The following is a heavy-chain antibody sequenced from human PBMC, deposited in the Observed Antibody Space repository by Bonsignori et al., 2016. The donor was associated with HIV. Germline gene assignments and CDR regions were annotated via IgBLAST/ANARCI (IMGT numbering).Heavy chain of an antibody. CDR3: AREKALLWFGEYRGYYMDV. Sequence: WVRQAPGQGLEWMGWMNPNSSNTGYAQKFQGRVTMTRNTSISTAYMELSSLRSEDTAVYYCAREKALLWFGEYRGYYMDVWGKGTTVTVSS. CDR2: MNPNSSNT. J-gene: IGHJ6*03. D-gene: IGHD3-10*01. V-gene: IGHV1-8*01.